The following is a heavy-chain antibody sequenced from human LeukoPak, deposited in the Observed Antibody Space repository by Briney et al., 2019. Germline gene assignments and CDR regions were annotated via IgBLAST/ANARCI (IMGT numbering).Heavy chain of an antibody. CDR2: IQYDGNNI. CDR1: GFSFRNYG. CDR3: AKDERVYGTNAGTLLDY. Sequence: PGGSLRLSCAASGFSFRNYGMHWVRQASGKGLELVAFIQYDGNNIYYADSVKGRFTISRDDSKNTLYLEMNSLRPEDTALYYCAKDERVYGTNAGTLLDYWGQGTLVSVSS. J-gene: IGHJ4*02. D-gene: IGHD4/OR15-4a*01. V-gene: IGHV3-30*02.